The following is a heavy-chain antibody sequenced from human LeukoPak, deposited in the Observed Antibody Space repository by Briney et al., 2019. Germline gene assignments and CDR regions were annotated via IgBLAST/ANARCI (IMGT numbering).Heavy chain of an antibody. CDR1: GGSISSYY. Sequence: SETLSLTCTVSGGSISSYYWSWIRQPPGKGLEWIGYIYYSGSTNYNPSLKSRVTISVDTSKNQFSLKLSSVTAADTAVYYCARANSGYDWRSRGNWFDPWGQGTLVTVSS. D-gene: IGHD5-12*01. CDR3: ARANSGYDWRSRGNWFDP. CDR2: IYYSGST. V-gene: IGHV4-59*12. J-gene: IGHJ5*02.